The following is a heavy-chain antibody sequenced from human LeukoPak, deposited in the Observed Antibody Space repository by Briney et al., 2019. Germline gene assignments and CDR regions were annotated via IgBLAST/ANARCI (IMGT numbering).Heavy chain of an antibody. CDR1: GYSFTTYW. CDR2: IYPGDSDT. D-gene: IGHD3-22*01. Sequence: GESLKISCKGYGYSFTTYWIGWVRQMPGKGLEWMGIIYPGDSDTRYSPSFQGQVTISADKSISTAYLQWSSLKASDTAMYYCARHSTTHTMIAAFDIWGQGTMVTVSS. CDR3: ARHSTTHTMIAAFDI. V-gene: IGHV5-51*01. J-gene: IGHJ3*02.